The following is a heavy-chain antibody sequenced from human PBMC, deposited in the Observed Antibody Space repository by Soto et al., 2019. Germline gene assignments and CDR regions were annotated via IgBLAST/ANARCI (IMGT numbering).Heavy chain of an antibody. J-gene: IGHJ3*02. Sequence: GGSLRLSCAASGFTFSSYAMHWVRQAPGKGLEWVAVISYDGSNKYYADSVKGRFTISRDNSKNTLYLQMNSLRAEDTAVYYCARLSIADIDAFDIWGQATMVTVSS. CDR3: ARLSIADIDAFDI. CDR1: GFTFSSYA. CDR2: ISYDGSNK. D-gene: IGHD6-13*01. V-gene: IGHV3-30*04.